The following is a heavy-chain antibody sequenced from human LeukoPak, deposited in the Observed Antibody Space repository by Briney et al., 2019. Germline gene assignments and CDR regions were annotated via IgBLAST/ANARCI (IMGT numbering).Heavy chain of an antibody. V-gene: IGHV3-11*01. D-gene: IGHD2-15*01. CDR2: ISSSGSTI. J-gene: IGHJ4*02. CDR1: GFTFSDYY. Sequence: GGSLRLSCAASGFTFSDYYMSWIRQAPGKGLEWVSYISSSGSTIYYADSVKGRFTISRDNAKNSLYLQMNSLRAEDTAVYYCARVSCKGYCSGGSCLFDYWGQGTLVTVSS. CDR3: ARVSCKGYCSGGSCLFDY.